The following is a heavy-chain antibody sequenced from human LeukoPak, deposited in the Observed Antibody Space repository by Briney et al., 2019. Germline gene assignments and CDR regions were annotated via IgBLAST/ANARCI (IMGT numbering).Heavy chain of an antibody. D-gene: IGHD3-10*02. V-gene: IGHV3-23*01. CDR3: AELGITMIGGV. CDR2: ISGSGGST. J-gene: IGHJ6*04. CDR1: GFTFSSSG. Sequence: PGGSLRLSCAASGFTFSSSGMSWVHQAPGKGLEWVSAISGSGGSTYYADSVKGRFTISRDNSKNTLYLQMNSLRAEDTAVYYCAELGITMIGGVWGKGTTVTISS.